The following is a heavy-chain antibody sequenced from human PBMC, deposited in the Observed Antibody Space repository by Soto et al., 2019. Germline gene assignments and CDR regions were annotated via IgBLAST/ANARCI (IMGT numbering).Heavy chain of an antibody. J-gene: IGHJ4*02. CDR2: IRTSVGDT. D-gene: IGHD4-17*01. Sequence: GGSLRLSCAASGFTFSSYAMSWVRPAPGKGLEWVSTIRTSVGDTYYAASVKGRSTISRDNSKSTVYLHLNSLRAEDTAIYYCAKDPTYDYGYFDSWGREPWSPSPQ. CDR1: GFTFSSYA. CDR3: AKDPTYDYGYFDS. V-gene: IGHV3-23*01.